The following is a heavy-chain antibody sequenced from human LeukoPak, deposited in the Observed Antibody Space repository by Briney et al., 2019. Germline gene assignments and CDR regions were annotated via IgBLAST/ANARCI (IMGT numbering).Heavy chain of an antibody. CDR2: ISGSGGST. CDR1: GFTFSSYA. D-gene: IGHD3-22*01. V-gene: IGHV3-23*01. Sequence: GGSLRLSCAASGFTFSSYAMSWVRQAPGKGLEWVSAISGSGGSTYYADSVKGRFTISRDNSKNTLYLQMNSLRAEDTAVYYCAKDGKYYYDSSGYYPHYWGQGTLVTVSS. J-gene: IGHJ4*02. CDR3: AKDGKYYYDSSGYYPHY.